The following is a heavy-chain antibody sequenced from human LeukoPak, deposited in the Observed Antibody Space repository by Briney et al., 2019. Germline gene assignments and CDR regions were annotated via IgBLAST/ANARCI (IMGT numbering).Heavy chain of an antibody. D-gene: IGHD3-16*02. CDR1: GYTFTSYA. J-gene: IGHJ5*01. V-gene: IGHV7-4-1*02. CDR2: INTNTGNP. CDR3: ARAYQPLGGLSFPDS. Sequence: GASVKVSCKASGYTFTSYAMNWVRQAPGQGLEWMGWINTNTGNPTYAQGFTGRFVFSLDTSVTTTYLQISGLKAEDTAVYYCARAYQPLGGLSFPDSWGQGTLVTVSS.